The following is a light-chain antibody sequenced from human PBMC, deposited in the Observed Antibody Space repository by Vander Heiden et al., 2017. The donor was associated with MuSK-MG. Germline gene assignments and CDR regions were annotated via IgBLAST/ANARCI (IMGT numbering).Light chain of an antibody. Sequence: DSEMTQSPSSLSASVGDRVTINSRVSQSSCSYLDWYQQKPGKSPQLLIYAASSLQSGVPSRFSGSGSGTDFTLTISRLQPEDFATYYCQQSYSTPLTFGGGTKVEIK. V-gene: IGKV1-39*01. CDR3: QQSYSTPLT. CDR2: AAS. J-gene: IGKJ4*01. CDR1: QSSCSY.